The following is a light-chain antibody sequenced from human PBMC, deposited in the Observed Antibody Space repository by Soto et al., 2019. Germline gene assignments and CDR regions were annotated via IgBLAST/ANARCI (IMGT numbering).Light chain of an antibody. CDR1: SSNIGSNY. CDR2: RNN. V-gene: IGLV1-47*01. Sequence: QSVLTQPPSASGTPGQRVTISRSGSSSNIGSNYVYWYQQLPGTAPKLLIYRNNQRPSGVPDRFSGSKSGTSASLAISGLRSEDEADYYCAAWDDSLSGLVFGGGTKVTVL. CDR3: AAWDDSLSGLV. J-gene: IGLJ2*01.